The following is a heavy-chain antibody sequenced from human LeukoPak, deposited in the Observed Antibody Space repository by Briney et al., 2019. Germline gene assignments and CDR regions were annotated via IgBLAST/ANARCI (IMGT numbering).Heavy chain of an antibody. J-gene: IGHJ6*03. CDR2: IKQDGSEK. V-gene: IGHV3-7*01. Sequence: GGSLRLSCAASGFTFSTYSMNWVRQAPGKGLEWVANIKQDGSEKYYVDSVKGRFTISRDNAKNSLYLQMNSLRAEDTAVYYCARAVSWTDYYYYMDVWGKGTTVTVSS. CDR1: GFTFSTYS. D-gene: IGHD6-13*01. CDR3: ARAVSWTDYYYYMDV.